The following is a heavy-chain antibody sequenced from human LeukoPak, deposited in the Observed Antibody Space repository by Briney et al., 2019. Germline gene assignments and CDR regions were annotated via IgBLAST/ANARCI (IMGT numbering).Heavy chain of an antibody. J-gene: IGHJ4*02. CDR3: ARVVYGDSIDY. D-gene: IGHD4-17*01. V-gene: IGHV3-48*03. CDR2: ISSSGSTI. CDR1: GFTFSSYE. Sequence: GGSLRLSCAASGFTFSSYEMNWVRQAPGKGLEWASYISSSGSTIYYADSVKGRFTISRDNAKNSLYLQMNSLRAEDTAVYYCARVVYGDSIDYWGQGTLVTVSS.